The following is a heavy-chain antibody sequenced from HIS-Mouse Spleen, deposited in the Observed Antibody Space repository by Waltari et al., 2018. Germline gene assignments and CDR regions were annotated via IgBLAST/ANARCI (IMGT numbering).Heavy chain of an antibody. CDR2: IWYDGSNK. D-gene: IGHD5-12*01. Sequence: QVQLVESGGGAVQPGRSLRLSCAASGFTFSSYGLPWVRQAPGKGLEWVAVIWYDGSNKYYADSVKGRFTISRDNSKNTLYLQMNSLRAEDTAVYYCAKDLARKDSGYDAFDIWGQGTMVTVSS. J-gene: IGHJ3*02. CDR1: GFTFSSYG. V-gene: IGHV3-33*06. CDR3: AKDLARKDSGYDAFDI.